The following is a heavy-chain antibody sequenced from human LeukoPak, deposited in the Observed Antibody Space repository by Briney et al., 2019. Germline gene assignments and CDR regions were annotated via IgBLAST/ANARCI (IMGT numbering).Heavy chain of an antibody. Sequence: SETLSLTCTVSGGSISSYYWSWIRQPPGKGLEWIGYIYYSGSNNYNPSLKSRVTISVDTSKNQFSLKLSSVTAADTAVYYCARAVGELLEYFDYWGQGTLVTVSS. CDR1: GGSISSYY. J-gene: IGHJ4*02. V-gene: IGHV4-59*01. CDR3: ARAVGELLEYFDY. D-gene: IGHD3-10*01. CDR2: IYYSGSN.